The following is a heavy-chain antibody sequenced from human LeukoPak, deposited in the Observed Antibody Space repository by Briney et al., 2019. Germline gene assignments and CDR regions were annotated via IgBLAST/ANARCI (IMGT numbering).Heavy chain of an antibody. Sequence: PGGSLRLSCAASGFTLSSYSMNWVRQAPGKGLEWVSYISSSGSTIYYADSVKGRFTISRDNAKNSLYLQMNSLRAEDTAVYYCASYSGSYYGMDVWGQGTTVTVSS. CDR3: ASYSGSYYGMDV. CDR1: GFTLSSYS. V-gene: IGHV3-48*04. D-gene: IGHD1-26*01. CDR2: ISSSGSTI. J-gene: IGHJ6*02.